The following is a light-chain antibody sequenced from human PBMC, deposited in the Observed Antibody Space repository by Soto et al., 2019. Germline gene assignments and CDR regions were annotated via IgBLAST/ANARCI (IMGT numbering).Light chain of an antibody. V-gene: IGLV1-47*01. CDR3: AAWDGSLTGVV. Sequence: QSVLTQPPSASGTPGQRVTISCSGSTSKICSNNVYWYQHLPGTAPQLLIYRNDKRPSGVPDRFSGSKSGTSASLAISGLRSEDEGDYYCAAWDGSLTGVVFGGGTKLTVL. J-gene: IGLJ3*02. CDR2: RND. CDR1: TSKICSNN.